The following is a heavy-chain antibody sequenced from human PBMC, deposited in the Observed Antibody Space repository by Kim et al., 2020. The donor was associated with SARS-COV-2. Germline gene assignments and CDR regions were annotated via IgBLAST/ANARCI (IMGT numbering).Heavy chain of an antibody. D-gene: IGHD1-26*01. CDR3: ARVSWDDAFDI. V-gene: IGHV3-7*03. J-gene: IGHJ3*02. CDR1: GFTFSSYW. Sequence: GGSLRLSCAASGFTFSSYWMSWVRQAPGKGLEWVANIKQDGSEKYYVDSVKGRFTISRDNAKNSLYLQMNSLRAEDMAVYYCARVSWDDAFDIWGQGTMVTVSS. CDR2: IKQDGSEK.